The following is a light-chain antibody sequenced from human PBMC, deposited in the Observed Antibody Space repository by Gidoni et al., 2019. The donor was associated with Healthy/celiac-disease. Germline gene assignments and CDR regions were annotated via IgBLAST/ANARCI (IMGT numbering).Light chain of an antibody. J-gene: IGKJ4*01. CDR1: QSISSY. CDR3: QQSYSTPVT. Sequence: DIPMTQSPSSLSASVGDRVTITCRASQSISSYLNWYQQKPGKAPKLLIYAASSLQSGVPSRFSGSGSGTDFTLTISSLQPEDVATYYCQQSYSTPVTFGGGTKVEIK. CDR2: AAS. V-gene: IGKV1-39*01.